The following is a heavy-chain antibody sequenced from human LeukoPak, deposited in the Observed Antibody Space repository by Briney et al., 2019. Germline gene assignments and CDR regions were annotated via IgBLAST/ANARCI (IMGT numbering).Heavy chain of an antibody. D-gene: IGHD3-22*01. Sequence: GASLKISCKGSEYSFTSYWVGWVRRMIGKGLEWRGIIYPGDSDTRYSPSFQGQVTISADKSISTAYLQWSSLKASDTAMYYCARSAGYYRGDAFDIWGQGTMVTVSS. V-gene: IGHV5-51*01. CDR2: IYPGDSDT. CDR3: ARSAGYYRGDAFDI. J-gene: IGHJ3*02. CDR1: EYSFTSYW.